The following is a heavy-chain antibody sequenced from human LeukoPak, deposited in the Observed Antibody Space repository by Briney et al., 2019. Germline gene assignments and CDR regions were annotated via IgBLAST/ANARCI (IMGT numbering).Heavy chain of an antibody. V-gene: IGHV4-59*08. J-gene: IGHJ2*01. CDR3: SRLGKMHLVQVVFWYFDL. D-gene: IGHD3-10*01. CDR2: IYNTGNS. CDR1: GGSVRSVS. Sequence: PSETLSLTCTVSGGSVRSVSWSWSRQSPGKGLEWIGYIYNTGNSNHNPSLKNRVTISFDKSKSQLSLVLTSVTAADTAIYYCSRLGKMHLVQVVFWYFDLWGRGTLVTVSS.